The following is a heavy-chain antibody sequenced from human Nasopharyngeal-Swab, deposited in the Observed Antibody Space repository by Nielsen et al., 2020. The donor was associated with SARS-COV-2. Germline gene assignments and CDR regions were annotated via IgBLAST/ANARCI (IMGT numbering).Heavy chain of an antibody. V-gene: IGHV4-59*12. J-gene: IGHJ6*02. CDR2: IYYSGST. CDR1: GGSISSYY. CDR3: ARDQGRFLEWPLSYYYYYYGMDV. D-gene: IGHD3-3*01. Sequence: SETLSLTCTVSGGSISSYYWSWIRQPPGKGLEWIGYIYYSGSTYYNPSLKSRVTISVDTSKNQLSLKLSSVTAADTAVYYCARDQGRFLEWPLSYYYYYYGMDVWGQGTTVTVSS.